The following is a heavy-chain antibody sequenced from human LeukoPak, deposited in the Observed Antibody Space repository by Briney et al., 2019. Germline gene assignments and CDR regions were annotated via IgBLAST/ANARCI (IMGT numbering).Heavy chain of an antibody. D-gene: IGHD2-21*02. V-gene: IGHV3-23*01. CDR1: GFTFTNVA. Sequence: GGSLRLSCTASGFTFTNVAMSWVRQAPGKGLEWVSGVNPSGSSTYYADSVNGRFTISRDNSKTRLYLQMNSLRAEATAVYYCAKSGDSSRTYHYFDPWGQGTLVTVSS. CDR2: VNPSGSST. J-gene: IGHJ5*02. CDR3: AKSGDSSRTYHYFDP.